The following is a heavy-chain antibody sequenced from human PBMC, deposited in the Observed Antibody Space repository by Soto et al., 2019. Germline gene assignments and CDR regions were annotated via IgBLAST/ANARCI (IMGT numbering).Heavy chain of an antibody. V-gene: IGHV3-30*03. CDR1: GFTVNNYG. CDR2: LAHDGTTT. Sequence: QVQLVESGGGVVQPGRSLRLSCAASGFTVNNYGMHWVRQAPGKGLEWVAILAHDGTTTYFGDSVRGRFTVSRDESANTQYMQMNSVRSEDTDVYYCARDWGSCGWFKWFDPWGQGILVIVSS. CDR3: ARDWGSCGWFKWFDP. D-gene: IGHD2-15*01. J-gene: IGHJ5*02.